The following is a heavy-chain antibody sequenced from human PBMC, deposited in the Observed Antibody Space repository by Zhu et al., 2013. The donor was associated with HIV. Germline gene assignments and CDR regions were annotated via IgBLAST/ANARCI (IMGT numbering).Heavy chain of an antibody. D-gene: IGHD3-9*01. Sequence: VQLVQSGAEVKKPGASVKVSCKASGYTFTGYYMHWVRQAPGQGLEWMGWINPNSGGTNYAQKFQGRVTMTRDTSISTAYMELSRLRSDDTAVYYCAREPILRYFDWLPIDYWGQGTLVTVSS. CDR3: AREPILRYFDWLPIDY. V-gene: IGHV1-2*02. CDR1: GYTFTGYY. J-gene: IGHJ4*02. CDR2: INPNSGGT.